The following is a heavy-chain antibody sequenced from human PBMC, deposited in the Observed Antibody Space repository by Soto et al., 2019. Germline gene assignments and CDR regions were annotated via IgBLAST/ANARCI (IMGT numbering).Heavy chain of an antibody. V-gene: IGHV3-30*18. CDR1: GFTFSSYV. CDR2: ISYDGSNK. CDR3: AKDRSIAVAVTGYYGMDV. J-gene: IGHJ6*02. D-gene: IGHD6-19*01. Sequence: PGGSLRLSCAASGFTFSSYVMHGVRQAPGKGLEWVAVISYDGSNKYYADSVNGRFTISRDNSKNTLYLQMNSLRAEDTAVYYCAKDRSIAVAVTGYYGMDVWGQGTTVTVSS.